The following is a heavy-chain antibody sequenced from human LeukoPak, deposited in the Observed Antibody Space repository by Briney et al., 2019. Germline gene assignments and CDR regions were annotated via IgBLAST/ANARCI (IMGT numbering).Heavy chain of an antibody. CDR2: INPNSGGT. CDR3: ASKAVYAIPDFYYCYGMDV. V-gene: IGHV1-2*02. J-gene: IGHJ6*02. CDR1: GYTFTGYY. D-gene: IGHD2-8*01. Sequence: ASVKVSCKASGYTFTGYYMHWVRQAPGQGLEWMGWINPNSGGTNYAQKFQGRVTMTRDTSISAAYMELSRLRSDDTAVYYCASKAVYAIPDFYYCYGMDVWGQGTTVTVSS.